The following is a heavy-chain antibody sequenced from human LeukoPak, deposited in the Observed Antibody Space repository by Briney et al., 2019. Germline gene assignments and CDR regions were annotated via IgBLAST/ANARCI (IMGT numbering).Heavy chain of an antibody. D-gene: IGHD5-12*01. CDR1: GFTFTNYW. CDR2: MKQDGREK. Sequence: GGSLRLSCVASGFTFTNYWMTWVRQAPGKGLEWVANMKQDGREKYYVDSVKGRFTVSRDNAKNTLYLQMNSLRAEDTAVYYCARHGYSGYGGFDYWGQGTLVTVSS. V-gene: IGHV3-7*01. J-gene: IGHJ4*02. CDR3: ARHGYSGYGGFDY.